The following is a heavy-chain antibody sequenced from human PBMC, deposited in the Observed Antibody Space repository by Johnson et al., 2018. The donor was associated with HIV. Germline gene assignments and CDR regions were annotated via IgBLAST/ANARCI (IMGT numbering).Heavy chain of an antibody. J-gene: IGHJ3*02. CDR2: ISYDGSNK. CDR3: AREGGQWLVLVDAFDI. Sequence: QMLLVESGGGLVQPGGSLRLSCAASGFTFSSYWMSWVRQAPGKGLEWVAVISYDGSNKYYADSVKGRFTISRDNSKNTLYLQMNSLRAEDTAVYYCAREGGQWLVLVDAFDIWGQGTMVTVSS. D-gene: IGHD6-19*01. V-gene: IGHV3-30-3*01. CDR1: GFTFSSYW.